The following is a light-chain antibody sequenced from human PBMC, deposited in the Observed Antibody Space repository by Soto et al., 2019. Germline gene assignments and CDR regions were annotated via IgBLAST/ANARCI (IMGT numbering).Light chain of an antibody. V-gene: IGKV3-15*01. CDR2: GAS. CDR3: QQYNNWPPWP. J-gene: IGKJ1*01. CDR1: QSVNGN. Sequence: EIVMTQSPATLSVSPGERATLSCRASQSVNGNLAWYQQKPGQAPRLLIYGASTRATGIPARFSGSGSGTEFTLTISSLQSEDFSVYYCQQYNNWPPWPFGQGTKVEIK.